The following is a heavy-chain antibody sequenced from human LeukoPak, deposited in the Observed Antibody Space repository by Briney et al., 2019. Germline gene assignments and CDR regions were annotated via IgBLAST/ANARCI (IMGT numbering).Heavy chain of an antibody. J-gene: IGHJ4*02. CDR2: ISAYNGNT. CDR1: VYTFTTYG. V-gene: IGHV1-18*01. Sequence: ASVTVSCKPSVYTFTTYGITWVRQAPGQGLEWMGWISAYNGNTNYAQKVQGRVTMTTDTSTSTAYMEVRSLRSDDTDVYYCARGESTTVVTPGDYWGQGTLVTVSS. CDR3: ARGESTTVVTPGDY. D-gene: IGHD4-23*01.